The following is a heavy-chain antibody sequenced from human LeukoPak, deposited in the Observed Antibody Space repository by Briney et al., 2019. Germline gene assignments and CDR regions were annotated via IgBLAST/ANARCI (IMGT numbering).Heavy chain of an antibody. CDR2: IRSRAYGGTT. CDR1: GFTFGDDA. CDR3: TRETDAFDI. V-gene: IGHV3-49*03. J-gene: IGHJ3*02. Sequence: GGSLRLSCLASGFTFGDDAMSWFRQAPGKGPEWVGLIRSRAYGGTTEYAASVKGRFTISRDDSKSIAYLQMNSLKTEDTAVYFCTRETDAFDIWGQGTMVTVSS.